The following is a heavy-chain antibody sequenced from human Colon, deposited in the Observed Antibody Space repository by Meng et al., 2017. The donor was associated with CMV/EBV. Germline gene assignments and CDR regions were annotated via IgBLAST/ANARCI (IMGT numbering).Heavy chain of an antibody. V-gene: IGHV3-21*01. CDR2: ISSSSNYI. Sequence: GESLKISCAASGSTFSSFIMNWVRQAPGKGLEWVSSISSSSNYIYYADSVRGRFTISRDNAKNSLYLQMNSLRAEDTAVYYCARPARGSTNYYWGQGTLVTVSS. CDR3: ARPARGSTNYY. CDR1: GSTFSSFI. D-gene: IGHD6-13*01. J-gene: IGHJ4*02.